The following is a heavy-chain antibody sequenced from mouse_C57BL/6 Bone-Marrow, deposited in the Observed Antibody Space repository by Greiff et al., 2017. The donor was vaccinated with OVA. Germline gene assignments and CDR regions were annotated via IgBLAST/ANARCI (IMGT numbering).Heavy chain of an antibody. J-gene: IGHJ1*03. D-gene: IGHD1-1*01. Sequence: DVMLVESGEGLVKPGGSLKLSCAASGFTFSSYAMSWVRQTPEKRLEWVAYISSGGDYIYYADTVKGRFTISRDNARNTLYLQMSSLKSEDTAMYYCTRDRVTTVVATPHWYFGVWGTGTTVTVSS. CDR2: ISSGGDYI. V-gene: IGHV5-9-1*02. CDR1: GFTFSSYA. CDR3: TRDRVTTVVATPHWYFGV.